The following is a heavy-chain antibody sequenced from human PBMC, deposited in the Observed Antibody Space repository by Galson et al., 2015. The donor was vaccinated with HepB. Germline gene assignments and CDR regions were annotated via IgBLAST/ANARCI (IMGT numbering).Heavy chain of an antibody. J-gene: IGHJ4*02. V-gene: IGHV3-23*01. CDR3: AKEGCYGSEKLDY. Sequence: SLRLSCAASGFTFSSYAMSWVRQAPGKGLEWVPAISGSGGSTYYADSVKGRFTISRDNSKNTLYLQMNSLRAEDTAVYYCAKEGCYGSEKLDYWGRGTLVTVSS. CDR1: GFTFSSYA. D-gene: IGHD3-10*01. CDR2: ISGSGGST.